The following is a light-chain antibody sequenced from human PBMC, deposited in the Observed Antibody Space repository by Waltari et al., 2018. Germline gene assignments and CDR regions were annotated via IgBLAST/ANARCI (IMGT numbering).Light chain of an antibody. CDR2: KAS. Sequence: DIQMTQSPSTLSASVGDRVTITCRASQSLNNWLAWFQQKPGKAPKVLIYKASILESGVPSRFSGSVSGTEFTLTISSLQPEDVAIYYCQQYYNAPLTFGGGTKVEIK. J-gene: IGKJ4*01. V-gene: IGKV1-5*03. CDR1: QSLNNW. CDR3: QQYYNAPLT.